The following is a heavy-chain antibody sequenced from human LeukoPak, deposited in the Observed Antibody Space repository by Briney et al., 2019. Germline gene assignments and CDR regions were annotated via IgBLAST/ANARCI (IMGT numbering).Heavy chain of an antibody. CDR3: AKQGYSSSFYYYGMDV. D-gene: IGHD6-6*01. V-gene: IGHV3-23*01. Sequence: GGSLRLSCAASGFTFSSYAMSWVRQVPGKGLEWVSAISGSGGSTYYADSVKGRFTISRDNSKNTLYLQMNSLRAEDTAVYYCAKQGYSSSFYYYGMDVWGQGTTVTVSS. J-gene: IGHJ6*02. CDR1: GFTFSSYA. CDR2: ISGSGGST.